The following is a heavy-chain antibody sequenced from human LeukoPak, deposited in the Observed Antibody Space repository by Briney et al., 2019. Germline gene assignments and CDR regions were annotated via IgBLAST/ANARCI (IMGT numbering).Heavy chain of an antibody. V-gene: IGHV3-15*01. CDR1: GFTFSNAC. CDR2: ITKKIDGGTT. J-gene: IGHJ4*02. CDR3: TRGPRPFDY. Sequence: GGSLRLSCTASGFTFSNACMGWVRQAPGKGLEWVGRITKKIDGGTTTYAAPVRGRFTISRDDSKDTLYLQMNSLKTDDTAVYYCTRGPRPFDYWGQGTLVTVSS.